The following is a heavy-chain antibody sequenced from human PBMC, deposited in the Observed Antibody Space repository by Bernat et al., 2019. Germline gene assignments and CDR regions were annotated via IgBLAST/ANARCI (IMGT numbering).Heavy chain of an antibody. J-gene: IGHJ3*02. CDR2: ISSSSSYI. CDR3: ARDRITVVQIWDAFDI. V-gene: IGHV3-21*05. D-gene: IGHD3-10*01. Sequence: EVQLVESGGGLVKPGGSLRLSCAASGFTFSSYSMNWVRQAPGKGLEWVSYISSSSSYIYYADSVKGRFTISRDNAKNSLYLQMNSLRAEDTAVYYCARDRITVVQIWDAFDIWGQGTMVTVSS. CDR1: GFTFSSYS.